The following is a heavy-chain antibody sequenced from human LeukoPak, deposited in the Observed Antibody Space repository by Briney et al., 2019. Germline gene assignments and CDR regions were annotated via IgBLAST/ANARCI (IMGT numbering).Heavy chain of an antibody. V-gene: IGHV1-69*13. CDR1: GGTFSSYA. D-gene: IGHD3-10*01. CDR2: IIPIFGTA. J-gene: IGHJ6*02. Sequence: GASVKVSCKASGGTFSSYAISWVRQAPGQGLEWMGGIIPIFGTANYAQKFQGRVTITADESTSTAYMELSSLRSEDTAVYYCASEGSGSYYTAYYGMDVWGQGTTVTVSS. CDR3: ASEGSGSYYTAYYGMDV.